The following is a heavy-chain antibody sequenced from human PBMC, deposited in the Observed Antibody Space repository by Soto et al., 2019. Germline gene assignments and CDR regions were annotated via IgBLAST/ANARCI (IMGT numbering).Heavy chain of an antibody. CDR2: INHSGST. CDR1: GGSFSGYY. Sequence: PSETLSLTCAVYGGSFSGYYWTWIRQPPGTGLEWIGEINHSGSTNYNPSLKSRVTISVDTSKNQFSLKLSSVTAADTAVYYCARSHSSSWSFYGMDVWGQGTTVTVSS. CDR3: ARSHSSSWSFYGMDV. D-gene: IGHD6-13*01. V-gene: IGHV4-34*01. J-gene: IGHJ6*02.